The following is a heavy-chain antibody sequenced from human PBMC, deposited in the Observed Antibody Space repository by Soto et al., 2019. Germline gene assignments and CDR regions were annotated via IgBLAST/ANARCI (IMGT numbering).Heavy chain of an antibody. D-gene: IGHD2-21*02. V-gene: IGHV4-4*07. J-gene: IGHJ5*02. CDR3: ARSAIPRCGWFAP. CDR2: IYASGSA. Sequence: QVQVQESGPVLVKPSEPLSLTCSLSTGSISTFYWNWIRQPAGGKGLEWIGRIYASGSANYKPSLKSRVTMSVDTSTNQVYLKMNSVTSADTAMYFCARSAIPRCGWFAPWGQGTMVTVSS. CDR1: TGSISTFY.